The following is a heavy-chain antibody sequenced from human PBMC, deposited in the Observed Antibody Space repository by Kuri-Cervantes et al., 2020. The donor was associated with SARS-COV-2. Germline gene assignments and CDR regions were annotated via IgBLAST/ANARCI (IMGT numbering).Heavy chain of an antibody. D-gene: IGHD3-10*01. CDR2: IYYSGST. CDR1: GGPFSGYY. J-gene: IGHJ4*02. CDR3: ARGQYVTMVRGVIMGRYFDY. V-gene: IGHV4-34*01. Sequence: SETLSLTCAVYGGPFSGYYWSWIRQPPGKGLEWIGSIYYSGSTYYNPSLKSRVTVSVDTSKNQFSLKLSSVTAADTAVYYCARGQYVTMVRGVIMGRYFDYWGQGTLVTVS.